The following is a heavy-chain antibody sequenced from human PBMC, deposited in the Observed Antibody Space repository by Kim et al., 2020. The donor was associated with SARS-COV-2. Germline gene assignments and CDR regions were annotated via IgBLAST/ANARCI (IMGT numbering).Heavy chain of an antibody. J-gene: IGHJ4*02. Sequence: YNPSLKSRVSISVDTSKNQFSLKLTAVTAADTAVYYCARHFGYNYGYIDYWGQGTLVTVSS. V-gene: IGHV4-39*01. CDR3: ARHFGYNYGYIDY. D-gene: IGHD5-18*01.